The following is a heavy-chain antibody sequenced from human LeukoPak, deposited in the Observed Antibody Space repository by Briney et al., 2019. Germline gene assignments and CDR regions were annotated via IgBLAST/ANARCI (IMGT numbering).Heavy chain of an antibody. D-gene: IGHD3-16*01. V-gene: IGHV4-30-2*01. J-gene: IGHJ4*02. CDR2: IYHSGST. Sequence: PSETLSLTCAVSGGSISSGGYSWSWIRQQPGKGLEWIGYIYHSGSTYYNPSLKSRVTISVDRSKNQFSLKLSSVTAADTAVYYCARGRGLIFDYWGQGTLVTVSS. CDR3: ARGRGLIFDY. CDR1: GGSISSGGYS.